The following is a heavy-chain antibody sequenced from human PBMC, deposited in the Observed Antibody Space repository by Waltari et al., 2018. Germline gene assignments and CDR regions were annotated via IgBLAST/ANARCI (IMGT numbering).Heavy chain of an antibody. J-gene: IGHJ4*02. Sequence: QVQLVQSGAEVKKPGASVKVPCKASGYTLTGYYMHWVRQAPGQGLEWMGWINPNSGGTNYAQKFQGRFTMTRDTSISTAYMELSRLTSDDTAVYYCARLHGDYVTQHPYWGQGTLVTVSS. D-gene: IGHD4-17*01. CDR3: ARLHGDYVTQHPY. CDR1: GYTLTGYY. CDR2: INPNSGGT. V-gene: IGHV1-2*02.